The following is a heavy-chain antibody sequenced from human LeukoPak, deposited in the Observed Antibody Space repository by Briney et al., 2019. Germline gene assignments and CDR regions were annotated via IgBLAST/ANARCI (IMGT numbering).Heavy chain of an antibody. CDR2: IRSKTDSYAT. Sequence: GGSLKLSCAASGFTFSGSTMHWVRQAPGKGLEWVGRIRSKTDSYATAYAASVEGRFSISREDSKDTAHLQMNSLKTEDTAVYYCTTVKTTMVWGQGSLVTVSS. V-gene: IGHV3-73*01. J-gene: IGHJ4*02. D-gene: IGHD5-18*01. CDR3: TTVKTTMV. CDR1: GFTFSGST.